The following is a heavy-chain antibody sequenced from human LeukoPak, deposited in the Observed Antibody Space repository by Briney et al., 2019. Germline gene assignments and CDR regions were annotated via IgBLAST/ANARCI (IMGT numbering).Heavy chain of an antibody. CDR1: GYTFTSYG. Sequence: ASVKVSCKASGYTFTSYGISWVRQAPGQGLEWMGWISAYNGNTNYAQKFQGRVTITADKSTSTAYMELSSLRSEDTAVYYCARDLAAGDSSGYSIGYWGQGTLVTVSS. V-gene: IGHV1-18*01. D-gene: IGHD3-22*01. CDR2: ISAYNGNT. CDR3: ARDLAAGDSSGYSIGY. J-gene: IGHJ4*02.